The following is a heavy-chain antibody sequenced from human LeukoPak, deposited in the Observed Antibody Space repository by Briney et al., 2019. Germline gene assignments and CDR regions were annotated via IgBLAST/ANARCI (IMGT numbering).Heavy chain of an antibody. CDR3: AKDRMVRGVIITSFDY. Sequence: GGSLRLSCTASGLTFSTSGFNWVRQAPGKGLEWVSAISGSGGSTYYADSVKGRFTISRDNSKNTLYLRMNSLRAEDTAVYYCAKDRMVRGVIITSFDYWGQGTLVTVSS. V-gene: IGHV3-23*01. CDR1: GLTFSTSG. CDR2: ISGSGGST. D-gene: IGHD3-10*01. J-gene: IGHJ4*02.